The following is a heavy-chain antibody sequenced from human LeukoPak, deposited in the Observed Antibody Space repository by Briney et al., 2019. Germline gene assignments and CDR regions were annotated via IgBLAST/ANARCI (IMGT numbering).Heavy chain of an antibody. Sequence: SETLSLTCTVSGGSISRYYWSWIRQPPAKGLEWIGYIYYSGSTNYNPSLKSRVTISVDTSKNQFSLKLSSVTAADTAVYYCARAKWLRLFNWFDPWGQGTLVTVSS. CDR3: ARAKWLRLFNWFDP. D-gene: IGHD5-12*01. J-gene: IGHJ5*02. CDR1: GGSISRYY. V-gene: IGHV4-59*01. CDR2: IYYSGST.